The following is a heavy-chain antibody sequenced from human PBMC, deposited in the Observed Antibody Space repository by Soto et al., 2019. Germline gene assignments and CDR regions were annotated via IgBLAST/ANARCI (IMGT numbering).Heavy chain of an antibody. CDR2: IKNKNAGGTA. CDR1: GFTFSEAW. J-gene: IGHJ5*02. CDR3: LARYTP. D-gene: IGHD1-20*01. Sequence: GGSLRLSCATSGFTFSEAWMNWVRQAPGKGLEWVGHIKNKNAGGTAEYATPVKGRFTISRDDSKNTLYLQMDSLKAEDTAVYYCLARYTPWGQGALVTVSS. V-gene: IGHV3-15*07.